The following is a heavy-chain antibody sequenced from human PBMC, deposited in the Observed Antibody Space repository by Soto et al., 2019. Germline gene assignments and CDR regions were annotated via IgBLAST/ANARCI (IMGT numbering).Heavy chain of an antibody. CDR1: GYSFTSYN. Sequence: GASVKVSCKASGYSFTSYNIHWVRQAPGQRLEWMGRITAVNGNTKYSQKFQGRVTITRDTSASTAYMELSSLRSEDTAVYYCARAVAVAADFDYWGQGTLVTVSS. J-gene: IGHJ4*02. D-gene: IGHD6-19*01. V-gene: IGHV1-3*01. CDR2: ITAVNGNT. CDR3: ARAVAVAADFDY.